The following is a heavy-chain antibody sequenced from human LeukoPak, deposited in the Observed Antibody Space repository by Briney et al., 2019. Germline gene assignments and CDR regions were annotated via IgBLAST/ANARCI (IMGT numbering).Heavy chain of an antibody. V-gene: IGHV1-24*01. CDR1: GYTPTELS. Sequence: ASAKVSCKVSGYTPTELSIHCVRPGPGEGLEWMGGFYPEDGETITAQKFQGRVTMTEDTTTSTACIDQSSLRAPDTAVCYTATHGLRITMIVVGFDPWGQGTLVTVSS. J-gene: IGHJ5*02. CDR2: FYPEDGET. D-gene: IGHD3-22*01. CDR3: ATHGLRITMIVVGFDP.